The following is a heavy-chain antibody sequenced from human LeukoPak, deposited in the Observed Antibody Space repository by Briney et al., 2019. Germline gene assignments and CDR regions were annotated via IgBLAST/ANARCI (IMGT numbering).Heavy chain of an antibody. Sequence: SETLSLTCAVYGGSLSGYYWSWIRQPPGKGLEWIGEINHSGSTNYNPSLKSRVTISVDTSKNQFSLKLSSVTAADTAVYYCAREPGGIAARLLKFDPWGQGTLVTVSS. CDR2: INHSGST. CDR1: GGSLSGYY. CDR3: AREPGGIAARLLKFDP. J-gene: IGHJ5*02. V-gene: IGHV4-34*01. D-gene: IGHD6-6*01.